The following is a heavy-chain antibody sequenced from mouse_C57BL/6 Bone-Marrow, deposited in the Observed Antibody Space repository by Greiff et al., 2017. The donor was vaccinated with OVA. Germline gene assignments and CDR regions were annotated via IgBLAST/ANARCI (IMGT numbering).Heavy chain of an antibody. J-gene: IGHJ2*01. CDR3: AEDTAIYYCAFIYYDYGDYFDY. CDR2: GQGREWIG. V-gene: IGHV1-87*01. D-gene: IGHD2-4*01. CDR1: YTFSRRVH. Sequence: QVQLQQSGPELARPWASVKISCQAFYTFSRRVHFAIRDTNYWMPWVKQRPGQGREWIGATYPGNGDTSYNQKFKGKATLTADKSSSTAYMQLSNLTAEDTAIYYCAFIYYDYGDYFDYWGQGTTLTVSS.